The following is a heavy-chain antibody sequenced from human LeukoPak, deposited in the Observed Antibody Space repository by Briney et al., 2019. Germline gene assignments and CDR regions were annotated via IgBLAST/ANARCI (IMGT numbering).Heavy chain of an antibody. J-gene: IGHJ4*02. CDR2: ISYDGSNK. V-gene: IGHV3-30*03. CDR1: GFTFSRYS. D-gene: IGHD5-24*01. CDR3: ARDRPLQGLDY. Sequence: GGSLRLSCAASGFTFSRYSMNWVRQAPGKGLEWVAVISYDGSNKYYADSVKGRFTISRDNSKNTLYLQMNSLRAEDTAVYYCARDRPLQGLDYWGQGTLVTVSS.